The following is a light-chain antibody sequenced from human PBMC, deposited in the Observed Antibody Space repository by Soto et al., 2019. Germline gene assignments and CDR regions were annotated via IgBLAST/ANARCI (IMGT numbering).Light chain of an antibody. J-gene: IGLJ1*01. CDR2: EVS. CDR1: SSDVGGYNY. Sequence: QSPLPQPASVSWSPGHAITISCTGTSSDVGGYNYVSWYQQHPGKAPKLMIYEVSNRPSGVSNRFSGSKSGNTASLTISGLQAEEEADYYCSSYTSSSNYVFGTGTKVTVL. V-gene: IGLV2-14*01. CDR3: SSYTSSSNYV.